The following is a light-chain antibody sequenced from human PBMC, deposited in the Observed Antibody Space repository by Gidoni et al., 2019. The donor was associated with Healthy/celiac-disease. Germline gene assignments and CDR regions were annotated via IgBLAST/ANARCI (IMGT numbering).Light chain of an antibody. Sequence: DIQITQSPSSLSASVGDRVTITCRASQSISSHLNWYQQKPGKAPKLLIYAASSLQSGVPPRFGSSGSGTDFTLTISSLQPEDVATYCCQRSYSTPPTFGGXTKVEIK. CDR3: QRSYSTPPT. V-gene: IGKV1-39*01. CDR1: QSISSH. J-gene: IGKJ4*01. CDR2: AAS.